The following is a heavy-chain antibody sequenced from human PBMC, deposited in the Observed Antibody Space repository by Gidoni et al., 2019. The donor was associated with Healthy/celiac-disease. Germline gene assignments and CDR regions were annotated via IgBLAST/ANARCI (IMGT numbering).Heavy chain of an antibody. V-gene: IGHV4-34*01. Sequence: QVQLQQWGAGLLKPSETLSLTCAVYGGSFSDYYWSWIRQPPGKGLEWIGDINHSGSTNYNPSLKSRVTISVDTSKNQFSLKLSSVTAADTAVYYCARNSSSSVFDYWGQGTLVTVSS. J-gene: IGHJ4*02. CDR1: GGSFSDYY. CDR3: ARNSSSSVFDY. CDR2: INHSGST. D-gene: IGHD6-6*01.